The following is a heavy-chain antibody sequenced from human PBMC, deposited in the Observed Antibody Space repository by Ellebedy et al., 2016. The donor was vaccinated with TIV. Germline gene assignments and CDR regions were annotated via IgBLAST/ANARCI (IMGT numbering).Heavy chain of an antibody. J-gene: IGHJ5*02. CDR2: ISSSGTPI. V-gene: IGHV3-11*01. CDR3: ARDTRFIDQRHNWFDP. Sequence: GGSLRLSCAASGFIFSDYYMSWIHQAPGKGLEWISYISSSGTPIYYADSVKGRFTISRDNAKNSLDLQMNSLRADDTAVYYCARDTRFIDQRHNWFDPWGQGAQVTVSS. D-gene: IGHD6-25*01. CDR1: GFIFSDYY.